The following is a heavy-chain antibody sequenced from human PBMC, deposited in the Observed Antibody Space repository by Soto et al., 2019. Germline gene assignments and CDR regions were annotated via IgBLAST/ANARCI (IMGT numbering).Heavy chain of an antibody. V-gene: IGHV2-5*02. J-gene: IGHJ4*02. Sequence: QITLKESGPTLVKPTQTLTLTCTFSGLSLRISGVGVGWVGQPPGKALEWLANIYWDDDKRYSPSLKSRHTITKDTSKNQVVLTMTNVDPVYTATYYCAHRLADSSGYYFRFDYWGQGTLVIVSS. CDR2: IYWDDDK. D-gene: IGHD3-22*01. CDR3: AHRLADSSGYYFRFDY. CDR1: GLSLRISGVG.